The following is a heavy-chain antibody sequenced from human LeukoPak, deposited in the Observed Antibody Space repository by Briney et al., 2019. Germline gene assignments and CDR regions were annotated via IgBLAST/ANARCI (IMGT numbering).Heavy chain of an antibody. V-gene: IGHV3-74*01. CDR3: ATEVGTPDIRSSFEI. D-gene: IGHD2-15*01. Sequence: GGSLRLSCAASGFALSMYWMYWVRDAPGKGLVWVSRFNTDGGSPDYADSLKGRFTISRDPAKTTLYLQMNSLRAEDPAVYPCATEVGTPDIRSSFEICGQGTMVT. CDR1: GFALSMYW. J-gene: IGHJ3*02. CDR2: FNTDGGSP.